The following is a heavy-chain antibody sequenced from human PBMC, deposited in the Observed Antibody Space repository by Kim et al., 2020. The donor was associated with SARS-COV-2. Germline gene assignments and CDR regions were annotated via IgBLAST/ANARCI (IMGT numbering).Heavy chain of an antibody. V-gene: IGHV3-64*01. J-gene: IGHJ4*02. CDR1: GFTFSSYA. CDR2: ISSNGGST. Sequence: GGSLRLSCAASGFTFSSYAMHWVRQAPGKGLEYVSAISSNGGSTYYANSVKGRFTISRDNSKNTLYLQMGSLRAEDMAVYYCASLRGYCSSTSCAGDYWGQGTLVTVSS. CDR3: ASLRGYCSSTSCAGDY. D-gene: IGHD2-2*01.